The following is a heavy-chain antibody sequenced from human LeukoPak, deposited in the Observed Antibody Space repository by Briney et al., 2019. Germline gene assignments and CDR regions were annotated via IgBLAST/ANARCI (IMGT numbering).Heavy chain of an antibody. D-gene: IGHD1-26*01. CDR2: IYYSGST. J-gene: IGHJ5*02. Sequence: SENLSFNCSVSGGSISSNYWSWLPQAPGQGLEWSGYIYYSGSTNYNTSLKSRTTISVDTSKNQFSLRLNSVSAADTAVYYCARGANSGSYRNWFGPWGQGTLVTVSS. V-gene: IGHV4-59*01. CDR1: GGSISSNY. CDR3: ARGANSGSYRNWFGP.